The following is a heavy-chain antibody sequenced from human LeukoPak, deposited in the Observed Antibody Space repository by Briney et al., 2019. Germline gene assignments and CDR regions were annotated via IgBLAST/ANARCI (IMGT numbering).Heavy chain of an antibody. CDR3: AKDLGYDEVWGEGDLYDY. J-gene: IGHJ4*02. CDR1: GFTFNTNS. Sequence: GGSLRLSCEASGFTFNTNSMNWARQAPGKGLEWVSGISGSGDKTNYADTVKGRFTISRDNSRNTLYLQMNSLRVEDTAVYYCAKDLGYDEVWGEGDLYDYWGQGTLVTVSS. V-gene: IGHV3-23*01. D-gene: IGHD3-16*01. CDR2: ISGSGDKT.